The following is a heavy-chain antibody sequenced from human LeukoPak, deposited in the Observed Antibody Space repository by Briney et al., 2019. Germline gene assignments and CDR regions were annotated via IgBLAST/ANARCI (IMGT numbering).Heavy chain of an antibody. V-gene: IGHV3-30*03. CDR1: AFIFRSYG. CDR3: ARHGMVYVSGDAFDI. J-gene: IGHJ3*02. CDR2: ISYDGSKK. Sequence: PGGSLRLSCAASAFIFRSYGMHWVRQAPGKGLEWVAVISYDGSKKYYADSVKGRFTISRDNSKNTLYLQMNSLRAEDTAVYYCARHGMVYVSGDAFDIWGQGTMVTVSS. D-gene: IGHD2-8*01.